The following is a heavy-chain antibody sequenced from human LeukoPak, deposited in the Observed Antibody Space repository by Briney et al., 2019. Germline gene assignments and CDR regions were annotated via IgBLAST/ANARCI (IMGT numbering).Heavy chain of an antibody. V-gene: IGHV4-61*01. CDR2: IYYSGST. CDR1: GYSISSDYY. CDR3: ARAYVGTGRMDV. D-gene: IGHD3/OR15-3a*01. Sequence: SETLSLTCTVSGYSISSDYYWGWIRQPPGKGLEWIGHIYYSGSTNYNPSLKSRVTISVDTSKNQFSLKLSSVTAADTAVYYCARAYVGTGRMDVWGKGTTVTVSS. J-gene: IGHJ6*03.